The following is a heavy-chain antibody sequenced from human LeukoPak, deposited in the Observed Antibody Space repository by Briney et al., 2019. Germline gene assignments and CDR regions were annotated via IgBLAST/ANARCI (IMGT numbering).Heavy chain of an antibody. CDR1: GYSISSGYN. D-gene: IGHD6-19*01. V-gene: IGHV4-38-2*02. J-gene: IGHJ6*02. CDR2: IYHSGST. Sequence: TSETLSLTCTVSGYSISSGYNWGWIRQPPGKGLEWIGSIYHSGSTYYNPSLKSRVTISVDTSNNQFSLKLSSVAAADTAVYYCARDDIPGSGWYTNGLGTEKYYYAIDVWGQGTTVTVSS. CDR3: ARDDIPGSGWYTNGLGTEKYYYAIDV.